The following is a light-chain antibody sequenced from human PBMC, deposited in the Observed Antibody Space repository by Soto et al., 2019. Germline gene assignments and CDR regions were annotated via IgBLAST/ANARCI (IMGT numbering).Light chain of an antibody. Sequence: IHLTHSPSSLSASVGDRVTITCRASQGISSYLAWYQQKPGKAPKLLIYAASTLQSGVPDRFSGSGSGTEFTLTISRLEPEDFTVYYCHHYETFGQGTKVDIK. J-gene: IGKJ1*01. V-gene: IGKV1-9*01. CDR2: AAS. CDR1: QGISSY. CDR3: HHYET.